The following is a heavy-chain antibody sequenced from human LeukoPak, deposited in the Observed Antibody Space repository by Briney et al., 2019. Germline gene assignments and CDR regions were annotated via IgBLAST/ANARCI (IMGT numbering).Heavy chain of an antibody. J-gene: IGHJ1*01. D-gene: IGHD2-2*01. CDR3: ARSYCSSTSCPEYFQH. CDR2: IYHSGST. V-gene: IGHV4-30-2*01. Sequence: PSQTLSLTCAVSGGSISSGGYSWSWIRQPPGKGLEWIGYIYHSGSTYYNPSLKSRVTISVDRSKNQFSPKLSSVTAADTAVYYCARSYCSSTSCPEYFQHWGQGTLVTVSS. CDR1: GGSISSGGYS.